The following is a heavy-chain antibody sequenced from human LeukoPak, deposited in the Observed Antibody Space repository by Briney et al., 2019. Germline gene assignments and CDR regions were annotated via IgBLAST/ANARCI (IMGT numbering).Heavy chain of an antibody. D-gene: IGHD1-14*01. CDR2: IYYSGST. CDR3: ARSKLTGSAFDI. CDR1: GGSISSYY. J-gene: IGHJ3*02. Sequence: PSETLSLTCTVSGGSISSYYWSWIRQPPGKGLEWIGYIYYSGSTNYNPSLKSRVTISVDTSKNQFSLKLSSVTAADTAVYYCARSKLTGSAFDIWGQGTMVTVSS. V-gene: IGHV4-59*01.